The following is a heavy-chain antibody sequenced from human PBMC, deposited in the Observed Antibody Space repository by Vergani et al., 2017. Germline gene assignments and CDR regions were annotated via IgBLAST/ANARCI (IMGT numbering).Heavy chain of an antibody. CDR2: ISGSGGRT. CDR1: GFTFSSYA. J-gene: IGHJ4*01. V-gene: IGHV3-23*01. Sequence: EVQLLESGGGLVQPGGSLRLSCAASGFTFSSYAMSWVRQAPGKGLEWVSAISGSGGRTYYADSVKGRFTISRDNSKNTLYLQMKSLRAEDTAVYSCAKPSFFHYYFDFWGHGTLVTVSS. CDR3: AKPSFFHYYFDF. D-gene: IGHD3-3*02.